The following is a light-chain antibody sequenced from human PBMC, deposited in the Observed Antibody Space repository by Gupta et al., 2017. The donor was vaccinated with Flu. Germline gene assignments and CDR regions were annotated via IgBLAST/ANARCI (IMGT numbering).Light chain of an antibody. CDR1: QSIGSN. V-gene: IGKV3-15*01. J-gene: IGKJ1*01. Sequence: EVVITQSPATLSVSPGERATLSCRASQSIGSNVAWYQQKPGQPPRLVIYGASTRAAGIPARFSGSGYGKEFTLTIGGRQSEDFAVYYCQHYKNWPPWTFGQGTKV. CDR2: GAS. CDR3: QHYKNWPPWT.